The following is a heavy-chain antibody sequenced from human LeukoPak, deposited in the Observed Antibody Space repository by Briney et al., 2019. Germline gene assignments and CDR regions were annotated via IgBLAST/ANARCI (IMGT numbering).Heavy chain of an antibody. CDR3: ARDNRRVGSPDAFDI. D-gene: IGHD2/OR15-2a*01. V-gene: IGHV3-21*01. J-gene: IGHJ3*02. Sequence: GGSLRLSCAASGFTFRSYSMNWVRQAPGKGLEWVSSISGSSSYIYYADSVKGRFTISRDNAKNSLYLQMNSLRAEDTAVYYCARDNRRVGSPDAFDIWGQGTMVTVSS. CDR1: GFTFRSYS. CDR2: ISGSSSYI.